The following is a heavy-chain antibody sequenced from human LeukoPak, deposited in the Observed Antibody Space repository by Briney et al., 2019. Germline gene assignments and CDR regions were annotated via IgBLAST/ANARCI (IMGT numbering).Heavy chain of an antibody. CDR2: INPSGGST. CDR3: ARDNLQYSYGLEY. Sequence: ASVKDSSRAAGYTFTSYYMHWVRQTPGQGLEWMGIINPSGGSTSYAKKFKGRVTMTRDASTSTVYMELSSLRSDDTAVYYCARDNLQYSYGLEYWGESTLVTVSS. D-gene: IGHD5-18*01. V-gene: IGHV1-46*01. J-gene: IGHJ4*02. CDR1: GYTFTSYY.